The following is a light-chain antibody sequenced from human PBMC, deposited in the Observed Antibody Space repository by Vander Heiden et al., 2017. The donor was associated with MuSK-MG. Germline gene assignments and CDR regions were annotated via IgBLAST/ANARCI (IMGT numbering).Light chain of an antibody. J-gene: IGLJ2*01. CDR3: QLWDSSSDLVV. V-gene: IGLV3-21*04. CDR1: NTGSKI. CDR2: YDS. Sequence: SYVLTQPPSLAGPPGQTARITCGANNTGSKIVHWYQQKPGQAPVLVIYYDSDRPSGLPERFSGSNSGNTATMTTSRVEAGDEADYYCQLWDSSSDLVVFGGGTKLTVL.